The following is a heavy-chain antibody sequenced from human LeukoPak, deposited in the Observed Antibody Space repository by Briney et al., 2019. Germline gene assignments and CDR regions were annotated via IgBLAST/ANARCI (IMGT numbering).Heavy chain of an antibody. D-gene: IGHD2-15*01. J-gene: IGHJ4*02. Sequence: GGSLRLSCAASGFTFSSYSMNWVRQAPGKGLEWVSAISGSGGSTYYADSVKGRFTISRDNSKNTLYLQMNSLRAEDTAVYYCAKDIGYCSGGSCYSNSLIDYWGQGTLVTVSS. V-gene: IGHV3-23*01. CDR1: GFTFSSYS. CDR2: ISGSGGST. CDR3: AKDIGYCSGGSCYSNSLIDY.